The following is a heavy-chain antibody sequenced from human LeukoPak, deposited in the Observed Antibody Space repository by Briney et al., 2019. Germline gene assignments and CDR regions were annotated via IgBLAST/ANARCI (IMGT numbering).Heavy chain of an antibody. J-gene: IGHJ4*02. CDR3: ARFSMGQWLGNFDF. D-gene: IGHD6-19*01. CDR2: IGRSSTPI. CDR1: GFSFSDYS. V-gene: IGHV3-48*01. Sequence: GGSLRLSCAASGFSFSDYSMNWVRQAPGRGLEWLSYIGRSSTPIYYADYVKGRFTISRDNAKKSLYLQMNSLRVEDTAVYFCARFSMGQWLGNFDFWGKGTLVTVSS.